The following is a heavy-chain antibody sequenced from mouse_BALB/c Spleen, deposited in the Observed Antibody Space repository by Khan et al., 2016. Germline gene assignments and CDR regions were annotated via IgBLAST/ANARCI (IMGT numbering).Heavy chain of an antibody. CDR3: AEDYYGSNWFAY. CDR1: GYTFTNYG. V-gene: IGHV9-3*02. CDR2: INTNTGEP. Sequence: QIQLVQSGPELKKPGETVKISCKASGYTFTNYGMNWVKQAPGKGLKWMGWINTNTGEPTYAEEFKGRFAFSLETSANTAYLHINNLKNEDTATYFCAEDYYGSNWFAYWCQGTLVTVSA. J-gene: IGHJ3*01. D-gene: IGHD1-1*01.